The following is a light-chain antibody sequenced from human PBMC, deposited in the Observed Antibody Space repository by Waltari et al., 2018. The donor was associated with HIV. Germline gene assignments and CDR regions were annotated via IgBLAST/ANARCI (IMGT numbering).Light chain of an antibody. CDR2: GAS. J-gene: IGKJ1*01. CDR3: QQYNKWPPWT. V-gene: IGKV3-15*01. CDR1: PSVGSN. Sequence: EIVMTQCPATLSVSPGERATLPCRASPSVGSNLAWYQQKPGQAPRLLIYGASTRATGIPARFSGSVSGTEFTLTISSLQSEDFAVYYCQQYNKWPPWTFGQGTKVEIK.